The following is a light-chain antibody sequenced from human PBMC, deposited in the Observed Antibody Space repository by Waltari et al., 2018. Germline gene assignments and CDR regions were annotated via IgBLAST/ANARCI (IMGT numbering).Light chain of an antibody. CDR3: QNYNDFSPWA. CDR2: DAS. Sequence: DIQLTQSPSTVSASVGDRVTITCRARQSVNNWLAWYQQKPGRAPNLLIYDASKLESGVPSRFSGSGSGTEFALTISSLQPDDFATYYCQNYNDFSPWAFGQGTKVEVK. J-gene: IGKJ1*01. V-gene: IGKV1-5*01. CDR1: QSVNNW.